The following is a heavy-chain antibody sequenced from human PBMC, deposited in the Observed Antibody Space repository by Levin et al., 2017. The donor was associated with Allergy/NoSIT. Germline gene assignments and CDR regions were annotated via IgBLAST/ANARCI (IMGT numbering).Heavy chain of an antibody. Sequence: SETLSLTCTVSGGSISNNNYYWGWIRQPPGTGLEWIGSIFYSGNTYYNPSLQSRVTISVDTSKNQFSLKLTSVTATDTAVYHCARHINRRLRGNWFDPWGQGTLVTVSS. J-gene: IGHJ5*02. D-gene: IGHD1-14*01. CDR3: ARHINRRLRGNWFDP. CDR1: GGSISNNNYY. V-gene: IGHV4-39*01. CDR2: IFYSGNT.